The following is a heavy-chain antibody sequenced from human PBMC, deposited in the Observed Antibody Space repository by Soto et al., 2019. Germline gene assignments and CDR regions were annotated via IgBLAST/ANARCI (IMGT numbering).Heavy chain of an antibody. J-gene: IGHJ4*02. CDR3: ARVAFGVVTVFDY. D-gene: IGHD3-3*01. CDR1: GYTFPSHA. CDR2: INVGNGNT. V-gene: IGHV1-3*01. Sequence: ASVKVSCTASGYTFPSHAMHWLRQAPGQRLEWMGWINVGNGNTQYPQRFQGRVTVTRDTSASTVYMELSSLRSEDTAVYYCARVAFGVVTVFDYWGQGTLVTVSS.